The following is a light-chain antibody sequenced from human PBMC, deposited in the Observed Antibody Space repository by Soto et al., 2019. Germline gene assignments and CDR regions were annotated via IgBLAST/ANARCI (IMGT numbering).Light chain of an antibody. CDR3: QQYYSYPPT. CDR1: QGXXXY. V-gene: IGKV1-8*01. J-gene: IGKJ2*01. Sequence: AIRXXXSPSXXXASTGDRVTXXXXASQGXXXYLAWYQQKPGKAPKLLIYAASTLQSGVPSRFSGSGSGTDFTLTISCLQSEDFATYYCQQYYSYPPTFGQGTKLEIK. CDR2: AAS.